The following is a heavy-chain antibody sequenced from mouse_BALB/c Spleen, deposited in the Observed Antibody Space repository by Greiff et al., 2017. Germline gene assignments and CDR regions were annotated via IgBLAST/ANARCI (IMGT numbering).Heavy chain of an antibody. J-gene: IGHJ3*01. V-gene: IGHV1-80*01. CDR3: AHYYGSMAWFAY. CDR2: IYPGDGDT. CDR1: GYASSSYW. Sequence: QVQLQQSGAELVRPGSSVKISCKASGYASSSYWMNWVKQRPGQGLEWIGQIYPGDGDTNYNGKFKGKATLTADKSSSTAYMQLSSLTSEDSAVYFCAHYYGSMAWFAYWGQGTLVTVSA. D-gene: IGHD1-1*01.